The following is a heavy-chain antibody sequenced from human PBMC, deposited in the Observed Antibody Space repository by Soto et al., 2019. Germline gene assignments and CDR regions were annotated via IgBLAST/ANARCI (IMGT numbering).Heavy chain of an antibody. CDR1: GGSFSGYY. V-gene: IGHV4-34*01. CDR3: ARESHDILTGPPWVWYFDL. D-gene: IGHD3-9*01. J-gene: IGHJ2*01. Sequence: QVQLQQWGAGPLRPLETLSLTCGVSGGSFSGYYWAWIRQSPGKGLEWIGEINDRGSINYNPSLKSRVSISVYTSKNHSSLKLRSVTAADTAVYYCARESHDILTGPPWVWYFDLWGRGTLVTVSS. CDR2: INDRGSI.